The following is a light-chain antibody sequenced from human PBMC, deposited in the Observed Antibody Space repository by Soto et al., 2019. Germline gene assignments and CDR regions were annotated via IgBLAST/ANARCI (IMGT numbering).Light chain of an antibody. CDR3: QQHKSWPLT. CDR2: HGS. J-gene: IGKJ4*01. Sequence: EIVMTQSPATLSVSPGETATLSCRASQSVNSDLAWYQQKPGQVPRLLMYHGSTRAAAFPARFSGSGSGTEFTLTISSLQSEDVAVYYCQQHKSWPLTFGGGTKVEIK. CDR1: QSVNSD. V-gene: IGKV3-15*01.